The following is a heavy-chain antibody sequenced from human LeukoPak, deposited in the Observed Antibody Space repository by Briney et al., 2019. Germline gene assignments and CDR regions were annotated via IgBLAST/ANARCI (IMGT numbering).Heavy chain of an antibody. CDR3: ARGGYGDYDYFDY. V-gene: IGHV3-53*01. CDR2: IYSGGST. CDR1: GFTVSSNY. D-gene: IGHD4-17*01. Sequence: GGSLRLSCAASGFTVSSNYMSWVRQAPGKGLEWVSVIYSGGSTYYADSVKGRFTISRDNAKNSLYLQMNSLRAEDTAVYYCARGGYGDYDYFDYWGQGTLVTVSS. J-gene: IGHJ4*02.